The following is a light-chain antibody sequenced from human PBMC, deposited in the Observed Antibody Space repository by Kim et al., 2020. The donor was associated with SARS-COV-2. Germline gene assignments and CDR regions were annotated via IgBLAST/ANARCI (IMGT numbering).Light chain of an antibody. V-gene: IGLV2-14*03. CDR1: SSDIGPYDY. J-gene: IGLJ2*01. CDR3: TSYTSSDTWI. Sequence: GQSITISCTGTSSDIGPYDYVSWYQQHPAKVPKLIIYGVSKRPSGVSHRFSASKSGNTASLTISGLQPEDEAHYYCTSYTSSDTWIFGGGTQLTVL. CDR2: GVS.